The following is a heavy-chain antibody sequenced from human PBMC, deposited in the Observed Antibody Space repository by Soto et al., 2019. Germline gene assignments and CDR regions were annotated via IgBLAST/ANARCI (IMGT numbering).Heavy chain of an antibody. J-gene: IGHJ4*02. CDR3: AKGSIEYSASVDN. Sequence: DVQLLESGGGLVQPGGSLRLSCAASGFSFSSYAMVWVRQAPGKGLEWVAVISARGGSSYFPDSVKGRFTLSRDNSNNVLSLEINSLRAEDTAIYFCAKGSIEYSASVDNWGQGTLVVVSS. V-gene: IGHV3-23*01. CDR2: ISARGGSS. D-gene: IGHD5-12*01. CDR1: GFSFSSYA.